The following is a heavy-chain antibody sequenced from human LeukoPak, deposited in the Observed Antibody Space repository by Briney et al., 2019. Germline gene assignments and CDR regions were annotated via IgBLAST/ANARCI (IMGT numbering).Heavy chain of an antibody. CDR1: GYAFTDYY. D-gene: IGHD4-11*01. Sequence: ASVKVSCKTSGYAFTDYYIHWVRQAPGQGLEWMGRINPNSGETNSAQKFQGRVTMTGDTSISTAYMELRRVTSDDTAVYYCARDRGYSNTERGFGYWGQGTLVTVSS. CDR2: INPNSGET. V-gene: IGHV1-2*06. CDR3: ARDRGYSNTERGFGY. J-gene: IGHJ4*02.